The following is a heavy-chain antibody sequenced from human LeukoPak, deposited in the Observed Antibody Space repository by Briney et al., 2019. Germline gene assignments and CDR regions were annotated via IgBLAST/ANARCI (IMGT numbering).Heavy chain of an antibody. CDR3: ARSGGSSSLGY. J-gene: IGHJ4*02. CDR2: INTDGSST. Sequence: GGSLRLSCAASGFTFSSYWMHWVRQAPGKGLVWVSHINTDGSSTTYADSVKGRLTISRDNAKNTLYLQMKSLRAEDTAVYYCARSGGSSSLGYWGQGTLVTVSS. CDR1: GFTFSSYW. D-gene: IGHD6-6*01. V-gene: IGHV3-74*01.